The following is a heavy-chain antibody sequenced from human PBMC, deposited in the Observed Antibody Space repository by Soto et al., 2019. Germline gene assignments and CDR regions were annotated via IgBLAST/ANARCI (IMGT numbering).Heavy chain of an antibody. Sequence: GGSLRLSCAASGFTFSSYVMTWVRQAPGKGLEWVSSITDSGVNTYSADSVKGRFTISRDNSKNTLYLQMNNLRAEDTAVYYCAKAMYDILPGYYVPYYFDCWGQGTLVTVSS. CDR1: GFTFSSYV. D-gene: IGHD3-9*01. CDR2: ITDSGVNT. V-gene: IGHV3-23*01. CDR3: AKAMYDILPGYYVPYYFDC. J-gene: IGHJ4*02.